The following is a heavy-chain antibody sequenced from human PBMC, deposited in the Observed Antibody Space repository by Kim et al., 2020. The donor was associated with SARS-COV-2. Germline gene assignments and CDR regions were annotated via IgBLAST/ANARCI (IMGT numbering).Heavy chain of an antibody. CDR1: GGSISSSSYY. V-gene: IGHV4-39*07. CDR2: IYYSGST. D-gene: IGHD4-4*01. Sequence: SETLSLTCTVSGGSISSSSYYWGWIRQPPGKGLEWIGSIYYSGSTYYNPSLKSRVTISVDTSKNQFSLKLSSVTAADTAVYYCARDRLTTVTTAYYYYYGMDVWGQGTTVTVSS. J-gene: IGHJ6*02. CDR3: ARDRLTTVTTAYYYYYGMDV.